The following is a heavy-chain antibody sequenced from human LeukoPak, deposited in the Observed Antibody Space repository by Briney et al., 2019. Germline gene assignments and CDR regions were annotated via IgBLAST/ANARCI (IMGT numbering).Heavy chain of an antibody. V-gene: IGHV3-74*01. D-gene: IGHD3-16*01. Sequence: GGSLRLSCAASGFTFSSYWMHWVRQAPGKGLVWVSRINSEGSSTSYADSVKGRFTISRDNAKNTLYLQMNSLRAEDTAVYYCARGDNDYVPDYWGQGTLVTVS. CDR1: GFTFSSYW. CDR2: INSEGSST. J-gene: IGHJ4*02. CDR3: ARGDNDYVPDY.